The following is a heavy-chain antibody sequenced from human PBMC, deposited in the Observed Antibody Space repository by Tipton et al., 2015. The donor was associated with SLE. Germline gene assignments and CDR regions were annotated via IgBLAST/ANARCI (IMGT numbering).Heavy chain of an antibody. D-gene: IGHD3-3*01. Sequence: TLSLTCTVSGGSISSGDYYWSWIRQPPGKGLEWIGYIYYSGSTYYNPSLKSRVTISVDTSKNQFSLKLSSVTAADTAVYYCARDLLPALTIFGVVKWFDSWGQGTLVTVSS. V-gene: IGHV4-30-4*01. J-gene: IGHJ5*01. CDR2: IYYSGST. CDR3: ARDLLPALTIFGVVKWFDS. CDR1: GGSISSGDYY.